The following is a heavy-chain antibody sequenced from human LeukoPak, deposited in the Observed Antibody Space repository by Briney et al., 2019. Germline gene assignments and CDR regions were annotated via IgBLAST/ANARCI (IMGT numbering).Heavy chain of an antibody. V-gene: IGHV3-21*01. CDR2: ISSSSSYI. CDR3: TRDLGRDGYNYSPRDWYFDL. J-gene: IGHJ2*01. CDR1: GFTFSSYS. Sequence: GGSLRLSCAASGFTFSSYSMNWVRQAPGKGLEWVSSISSSSSYIYYADSVKGRFTISRDNAKNSLYLQMNSLRAEDTAVYYCTRDLGRDGYNYSPRDWYFDLWGRGTLVTVSS. D-gene: IGHD5-24*01.